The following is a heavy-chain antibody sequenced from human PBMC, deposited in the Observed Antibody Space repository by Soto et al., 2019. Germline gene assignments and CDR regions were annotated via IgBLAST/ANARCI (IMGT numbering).Heavy chain of an antibody. J-gene: IGHJ2*01. CDR2: IYYSGST. CDR3: ARGYGDYDGLYFDL. V-gene: IGHV4-59*01. D-gene: IGHD4-17*01. CDR1: GGSISSYY. Sequence: SETLSLTCTVSGGSISSYYWSWIRQPPGKGLEWIGYIYYSGSTNYNPSLKSRVTISVDTSKNQFSLKLSSVTAADTAVYYCARGYGDYDGLYFDLWGRGTLVTVSS.